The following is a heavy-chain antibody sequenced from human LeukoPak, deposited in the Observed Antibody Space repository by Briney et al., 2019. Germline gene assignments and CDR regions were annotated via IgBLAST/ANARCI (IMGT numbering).Heavy chain of an antibody. V-gene: IGHV4-34*01. CDR1: GGSFSGYD. CDR2: INHSGST. Sequence: PSETLSLTCAVYGGSFSGYDWSWIRQPPGKGLEWIGEINHSGSTNYNPSLKSRVTISVDTSKNQFSLKVSSVTAADTALYYCARGYRGYSYAYAWFDYWGQGTLVTVPS. J-gene: IGHJ4*02. CDR3: ARGYRGYSYAYAWFDY. D-gene: IGHD5-18*01.